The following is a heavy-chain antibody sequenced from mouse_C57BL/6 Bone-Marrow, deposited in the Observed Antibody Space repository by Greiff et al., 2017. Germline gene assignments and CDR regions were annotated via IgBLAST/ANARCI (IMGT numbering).Heavy chain of an antibody. V-gene: IGHV2-5*01. CDR1: GFSLTSYG. J-gene: IGHJ4*01. CDR3: AKFDAMDY. Sequence: VKLVESGPGLVQPSQSLSITCTVSGFSLTSYGVHWVRQSPGKGLEWLGVIWSGGSTDYTAAFMSRLSITKDNSKSQVFFKMNSLQADDTAIYYCAKFDAMDYWGQGTSVTVSS. CDR2: IWSGGST.